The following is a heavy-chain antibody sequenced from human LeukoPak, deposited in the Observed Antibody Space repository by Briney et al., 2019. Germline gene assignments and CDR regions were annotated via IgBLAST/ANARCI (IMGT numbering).Heavy chain of an antibody. CDR3: ARGSRGYSGYDDLLNAFDI. Sequence: PGGSLRLSCEASGFTFSSHGMHWVRQAPGKGLEWVSSISSSSSYIYYADSVKGRFTISRDNAKNSLYLQMNSLRAEDTAVYYCARGSRGYSGYDDLLNAFDIWGQGTMVTVSS. J-gene: IGHJ3*02. CDR2: ISSSSSYI. D-gene: IGHD5-12*01. CDR1: GFTFSSHG. V-gene: IGHV3-21*01.